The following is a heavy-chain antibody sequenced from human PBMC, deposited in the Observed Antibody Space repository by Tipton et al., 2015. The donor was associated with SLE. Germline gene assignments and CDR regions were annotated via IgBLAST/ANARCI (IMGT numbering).Heavy chain of an antibody. CDR1: GGSISSYY. CDR3: ARGLGGCSSTSCQTYYYYGMDV. CDR2: INHSGST. Sequence: LRLSCTVSGGSISSYYWSWIRQPPGKGLEWIGEINHSGSTNYNPSLKSRVTISVDTSKNQFSLKLSSVTAADTAVYYCARGLGGCSSTSCQTYYYYGMDVWGQGTTVTVSS. D-gene: IGHD2-2*01. J-gene: IGHJ6*02. V-gene: IGHV4-34*01.